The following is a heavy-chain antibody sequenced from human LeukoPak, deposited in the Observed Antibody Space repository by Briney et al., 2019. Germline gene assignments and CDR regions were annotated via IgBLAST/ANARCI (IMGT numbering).Heavy chain of an antibody. CDR3: ARAVVVAATQ. V-gene: IGHV4-34*01. D-gene: IGHD2-15*01. J-gene: IGHJ4*02. Sequence: SETLSLTCAVYGGSFSGFYWSWVRQPPGEGLEWIGEINHSGSTNYNPSLKSRVTISVDTSKNQFSLKLSSVTAADTAVYYCARAVVVAATQWGQGTLVTVSS. CDR2: INHSGST. CDR1: GGSFSGFY.